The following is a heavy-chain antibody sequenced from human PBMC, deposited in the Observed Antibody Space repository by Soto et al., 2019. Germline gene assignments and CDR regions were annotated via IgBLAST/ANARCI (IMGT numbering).Heavy chain of an antibody. Sequence: SETLSLTCSVSGDSIRRGSYYWGWIRQPPGKGLEWIGTIYYSGSTKYNPSLNSRATMSVETSKNQFSLKLSSVTAADTAVYYCASGGDDYGDFFAYSGQRTLVTASS. CDR3: ASGGDDYGDFFAY. D-gene: IGHD4-17*01. J-gene: IGHJ4*02. CDR1: GDSIRRGSYY. V-gene: IGHV4-39*07. CDR2: IYYSGST.